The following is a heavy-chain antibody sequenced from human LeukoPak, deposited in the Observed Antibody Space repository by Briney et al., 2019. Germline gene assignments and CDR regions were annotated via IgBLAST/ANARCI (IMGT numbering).Heavy chain of an antibody. CDR2: INPNSGGT. D-gene: IGHD4-23*01. V-gene: IGHV1-2*02. Sequence: ASVKVSCKAAGYTFTGYYMHWVRQAPGQGLEWMGWINPNSGGTNYAQKFQDRVTMTRDTSISTAYMELSRLRSDDTAVYYCARASVTQGVIGYWGQGTLVTVSS. CDR1: GYTFTGYY. J-gene: IGHJ4*02. CDR3: ARASVTQGVIGY.